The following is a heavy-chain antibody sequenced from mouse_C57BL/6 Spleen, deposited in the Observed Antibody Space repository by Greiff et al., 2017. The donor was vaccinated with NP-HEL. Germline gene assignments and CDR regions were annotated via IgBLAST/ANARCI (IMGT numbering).Heavy chain of an antibody. Sequence: EVQLKESGPELVKPGASVKISCKASGYSFTDYNMNWVKQSNGKSLEWIGVINPNYGTTSYNQKFKGKATLAVDQSSSTAYMQLNSLTSEDSAVYYCARSRDYYGSSPAWFAYWGQGTLVTVSA. CDR3: ARSRDYYGSSPAWFAY. CDR2: INPNYGTT. D-gene: IGHD1-1*01. CDR1: GYSFTDYN. V-gene: IGHV1-39*01. J-gene: IGHJ3*01.